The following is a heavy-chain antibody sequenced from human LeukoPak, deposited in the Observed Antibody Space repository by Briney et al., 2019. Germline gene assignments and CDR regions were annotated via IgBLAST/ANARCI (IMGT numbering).Heavy chain of an antibody. D-gene: IGHD3-9*01. CDR2: ISYDGSNK. J-gene: IGHJ4*02. CDR3: AGATPIRNFDY. V-gene: IGHV3-30-3*01. CDR1: GFTFSSYA. Sequence: GRSLRLSCAASGFTFSSYAMHWVRQAPGKGLEWVAVISYDGSNKYYADSVKGRFTISRDNSKNTLYLQMNSLRAEDTAVYYCAGATPIRNFDYWGQGTLVTVSS.